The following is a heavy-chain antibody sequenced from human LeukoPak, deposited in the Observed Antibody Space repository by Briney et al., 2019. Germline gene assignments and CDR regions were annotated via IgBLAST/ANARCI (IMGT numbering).Heavy chain of an antibody. CDR3: ARDLPPYRSSWGHLDY. D-gene: IGHD6-13*01. Sequence: ASVKVSCKASGYTFTSYGISWVRQAPGQGLEWMGWISAYNGNTNYAQKLQGRVTMTTDTSTSTAYMELRSLRSDDTAVYYCARDLPPYRSSWGHLDYRGQGTLVTVSS. V-gene: IGHV1-18*01. CDR2: ISAYNGNT. J-gene: IGHJ4*02. CDR1: GYTFTSYG.